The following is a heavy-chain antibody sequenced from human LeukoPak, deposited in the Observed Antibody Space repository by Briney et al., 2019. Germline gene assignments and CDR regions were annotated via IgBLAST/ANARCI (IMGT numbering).Heavy chain of an antibody. CDR2: INHSGST. V-gene: IGHV4-39*07. D-gene: IGHD6-19*01. Sequence: PSETLSLTCTVSGGSISSGGYYWSWIRQPPGKGLEWIGEINHSGSTNYNPSLKSRVTISVDTSKNQFSLKLSSVTAADTAVYYCARERQWLVKGLFDYWGQGTLVTVSS. J-gene: IGHJ4*02. CDR1: GGSISSGGYY. CDR3: ARERQWLVKGLFDY.